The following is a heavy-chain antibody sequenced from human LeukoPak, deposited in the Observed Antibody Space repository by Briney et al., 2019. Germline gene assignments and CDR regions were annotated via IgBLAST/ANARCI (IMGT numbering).Heavy chain of an antibody. J-gene: IGHJ4*02. CDR1: GDAISGYY. CDR2: VYYSGST. CDR3: ASGWLRYYYFDT. D-gene: IGHD2-21*01. V-gene: IGHV4-59*01. Sequence: SETLSLTCSVSGDAISGYYWSWIRQSPGQGLEWIGYVYYSGSTNYNPSLKSRAAISIDTSKNQFSLNLTSVTAADTAVYYCASGWLRYYYFDTWGQGTLVTVSS.